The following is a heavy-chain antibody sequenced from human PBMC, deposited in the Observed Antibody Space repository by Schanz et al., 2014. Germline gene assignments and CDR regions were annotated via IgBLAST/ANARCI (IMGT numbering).Heavy chain of an antibody. Sequence: QVQLVQSAPEVKKPGASVKVSCKASGYSFTTYGLNWVRQAPGQGPEWMGWISAFDDKTDYAQNLQGRLIMTTDTSTTAVYMELSGLRSDDAAVYYCARDTTIITGGEFDVWGQGTMVTVSS. D-gene: IGHD3-9*01. CDR1: GYSFTTYG. CDR3: ARDTTIITGGEFDV. J-gene: IGHJ3*01. CDR2: ISAFDDKT. V-gene: IGHV1-18*01.